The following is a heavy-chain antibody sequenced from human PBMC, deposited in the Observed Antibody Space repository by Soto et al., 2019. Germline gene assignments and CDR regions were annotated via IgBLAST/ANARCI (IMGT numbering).Heavy chain of an antibody. V-gene: IGHV4-39*01. CDR3: ARSNPDTIFGVVCCLWFDP. CDR2: IYYSGST. D-gene: IGHD3-3*01. CDR1: GGSISSSSYY. Sequence: QLQLQESGPGLVKPSETLSLTCTVSGGSISSSSYYWGWIRQPPGKGLEWIGSIYYSGSTYYNPSLKSRVTLSVDTSKNQFSLKLSSVTAADTALYYCARSNPDTIFGVVCCLWFDPWGQGTLVTVSS. J-gene: IGHJ5*02.